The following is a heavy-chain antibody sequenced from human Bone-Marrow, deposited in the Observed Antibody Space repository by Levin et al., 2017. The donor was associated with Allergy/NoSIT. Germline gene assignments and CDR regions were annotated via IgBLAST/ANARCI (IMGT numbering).Heavy chain of an antibody. V-gene: IGHV4-59*01. D-gene: IGHD6-13*01. J-gene: IGHJ6*02. CDR2: IYYSGST. CDR3: SRDRSVIAATGAHYYYGMDV. Sequence: SQTLSLPCTVSGGSIRSSYWSWIRQPPGKGLEWIGYIYYSGSTKYNPSLKSRVTISVDTSKNQLSLKLRSVTAADTAVYYCSRDRSVIAATGAHYYYGMDVWGPGTTVTVSS. CDR1: GGSIRSSY.